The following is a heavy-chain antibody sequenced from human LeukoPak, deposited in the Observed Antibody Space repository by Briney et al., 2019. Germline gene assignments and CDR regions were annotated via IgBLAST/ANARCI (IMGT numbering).Heavy chain of an antibody. CDR3: AKMRYYDSSAYYFDY. J-gene: IGHJ4*02. Sequence: GGSLRLSCAASGFTFSSYAMSWVRQAPGKGLEWVSAIRGSGDSTYYADSVKGRFTISRDNSKNTLYLQMSSLRAEDTAIYYCAKMRYYDSSAYYFDYWGQGTLVTVSP. CDR1: GFTFSSYA. V-gene: IGHV3-23*01. D-gene: IGHD3-22*01. CDR2: IRGSGDST.